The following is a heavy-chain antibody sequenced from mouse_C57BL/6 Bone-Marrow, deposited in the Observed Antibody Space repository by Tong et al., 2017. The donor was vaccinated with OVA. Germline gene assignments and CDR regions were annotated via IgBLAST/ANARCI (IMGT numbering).Heavy chain of an antibody. V-gene: IGHV1-83*01. Sequence: VQLQESGPELVKPGASVKMSCKASGYTFTDYYMHWVKQKPGKGLEWIGEIYPGSGNTYYNEKFKGKATLTVDKSSSTAYMELRSLTSEDSAVYFCARGSSYGDYFDYWGQGTTLTVSS. CDR2: YPGSGNTY. CDR3: RGSSYGDYFDY. J-gene: IGHJ2*01. D-gene: IGHD1-1*01. CDR1: YTFTDYYM.